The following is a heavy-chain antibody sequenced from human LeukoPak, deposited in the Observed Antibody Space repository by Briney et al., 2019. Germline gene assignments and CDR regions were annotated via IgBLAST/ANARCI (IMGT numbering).Heavy chain of an antibody. D-gene: IGHD1-14*01. Sequence: GSLRLSCAASGFTFSSYGMHWVRQAPGKGLEWVAFIRYDGSDKFYADSVKGRFTISRDNSKNTLYLQMNSLRAEDTAVYYCAKDNLRRHYFDYWGQGTLVTVSS. J-gene: IGHJ4*02. CDR2: IRYDGSDK. CDR3: AKDNLRRHYFDY. V-gene: IGHV3-30*02. CDR1: GFTFSSYG.